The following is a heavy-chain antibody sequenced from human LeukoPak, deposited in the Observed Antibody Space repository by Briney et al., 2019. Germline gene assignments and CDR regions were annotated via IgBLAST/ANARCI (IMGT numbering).Heavy chain of an antibody. CDR1: GGSISIHY. CDR2: IYYSGST. Sequence: SETLSLTCTVSGGSISIHYWSWIRQPPGKGLEWIGYIYYSGSTNYNPSLKSRVTISVDTSKNQFSLKLSSVTAADPAVYYCARYSSSSAFDYWGQGTLVTVSS. J-gene: IGHJ4*02. D-gene: IGHD6-6*01. V-gene: IGHV4-59*11. CDR3: ARYSSSSAFDY.